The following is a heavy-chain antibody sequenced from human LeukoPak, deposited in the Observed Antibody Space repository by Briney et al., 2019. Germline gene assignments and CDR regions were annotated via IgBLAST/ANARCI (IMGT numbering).Heavy chain of an antibody. V-gene: IGHV3-11*06. J-gene: IGHJ4*02. Sequence: GGSLRLSRAASGFTFSDYYMSWIRQAPGKGLEWVSYISSSSSYINYADSVKGRFTISRDNAKNSLYLQMNSLRAEDTAVYYCARDRYILTGYYYFDYWGQGTLVTVSS. D-gene: IGHD3-9*01. CDR3: ARDRYILTGYYYFDY. CDR1: GFTFSDYY. CDR2: ISSSSSYI.